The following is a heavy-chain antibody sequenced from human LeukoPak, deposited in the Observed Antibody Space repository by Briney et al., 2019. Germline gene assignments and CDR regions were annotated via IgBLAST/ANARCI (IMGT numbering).Heavy chain of an antibody. CDR3: ASRSSIWSGYQDTLYYFDS. Sequence: NPSETLSLTCAVYGGSFSGYYLSWIRQPPGKGLEWIGEINHSGSTNYNPSLKSRVTISVDTSKNQFSLKLSSVTAADTAVYYCASRSSIWSGYQDTLYYFDSWGQGTLVTVSS. CDR2: INHSGST. V-gene: IGHV4-34*01. D-gene: IGHD3-3*01. J-gene: IGHJ4*02. CDR1: GGSFSGYY.